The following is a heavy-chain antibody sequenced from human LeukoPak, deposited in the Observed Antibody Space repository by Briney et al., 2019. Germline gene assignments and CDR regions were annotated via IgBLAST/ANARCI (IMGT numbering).Heavy chain of an antibody. V-gene: IGHV3-30*02. CDR3: AKDAPAEEGYFQH. Sequence: GGSLRLSCATSGFSLSRNGMHWVRQAPGQGLEWVAFILSDGSYEYYADSVKGRFTISRDTSRNTLFLQMNSLRTEDTAVYYCAKDAPAEEGYFQHWGQGTLVTVSS. CDR1: GFSLSRNG. CDR2: ILSDGSYE. J-gene: IGHJ1*01.